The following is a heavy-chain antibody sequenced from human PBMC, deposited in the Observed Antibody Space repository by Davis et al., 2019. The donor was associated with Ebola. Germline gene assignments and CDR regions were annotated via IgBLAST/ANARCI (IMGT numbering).Heavy chain of an antibody. Sequence: PSETLSLTCTVSGGSISSHYWSWIRQPPGKGLEWIGYIYYSGSTISVDTSKNQFSLKLSSVTAADTAVYYCARGVIPWAYYFDYWGQGTLVTVSS. D-gene: IGHD3-16*02. CDR1: GGSISSHY. CDR3: ARGVIPWAYYFDY. CDR2: IYYSGS. J-gene: IGHJ4*02. V-gene: IGHV4-59*11.